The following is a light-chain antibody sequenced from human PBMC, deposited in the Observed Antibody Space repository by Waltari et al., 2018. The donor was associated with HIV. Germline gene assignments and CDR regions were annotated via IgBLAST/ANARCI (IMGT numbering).Light chain of an antibody. CDR3: ATWDDSLNVYV. CDR2: YDD. Sequence: QSVLTQPPSVSEVPRQRVTISCSGSSSNLGRNAVSWYQQVPGQAPKLLIYYDDLLPSGVSDRFSGSKSGTSASLTISGLQSEDEAAYFCATWDDSLNVYVFGTATKVTVL. J-gene: IGLJ1*01. CDR1: SSNLGRNA. V-gene: IGLV1-36*01.